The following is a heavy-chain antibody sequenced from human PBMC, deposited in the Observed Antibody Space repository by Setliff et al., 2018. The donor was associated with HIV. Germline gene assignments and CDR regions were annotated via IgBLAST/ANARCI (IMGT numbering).Heavy chain of an antibody. J-gene: IGHJ4*02. V-gene: IGHV1-18*01. CDR1: GYTFSNFG. CDR2: ISAYNGYT. CDR3: ARGKVLRGNILYY. D-gene: IGHD2-8*01. Sequence: ASVKVSCKSSGYTFSNFGVSWVRQAPGQGLEWMGWISAYNGYTNYAQKLQGRVTMTTDTSTSTAYIELRSLRSDDTAVYYCARGKVLRGNILYYWGQGTLVTVSS.